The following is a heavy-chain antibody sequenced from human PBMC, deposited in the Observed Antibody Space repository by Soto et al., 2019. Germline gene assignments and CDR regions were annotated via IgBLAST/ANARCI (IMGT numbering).Heavy chain of an antibody. CDR3: ARVSGNGAADY. J-gene: IGHJ4*02. D-gene: IGHD2-15*01. CDR2: IWYDGSNK. V-gene: IGHV3-33*01. CDR1: GFTFSSYG. Sequence: QVQLVESGGGVVQPGRSLRLSCAASGFTFSSYGMHWVRQAPGKGLEWVAVIWYDGSNKYYADSVKGRFTISRDNSKNTMYLQMNSLRAEDTAVYYGARVSGNGAADYWGQGTLVTVSS.